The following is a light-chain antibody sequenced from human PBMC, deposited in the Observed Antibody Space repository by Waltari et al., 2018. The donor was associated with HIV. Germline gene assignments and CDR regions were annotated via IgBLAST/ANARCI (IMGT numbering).Light chain of an antibody. V-gene: IGLV2-8*01. J-gene: IGLJ2*01. CDR1: SSDVGGYDY. Sequence: QSALTQPPSASGSPGQSVTISCTGTSSDVGGYDYVSWYQQHPGKAPKLMISSVNKRPSGVPDRLSGSRSGNTASLTVSGLQAEDEAHYYCSSYAGRNTLLFGGGTKLTVL. CDR2: SVN. CDR3: SSYAGRNTLL.